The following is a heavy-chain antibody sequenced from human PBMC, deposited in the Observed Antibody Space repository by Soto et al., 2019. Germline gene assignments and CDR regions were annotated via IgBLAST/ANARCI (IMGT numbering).Heavy chain of an antibody. CDR1: GYTFTSYG. CDR2: ISAYNGNT. V-gene: IGHV1-18*04. J-gene: IGHJ6*02. CDR3: ALGGSYYDVNYYYYYGMDV. Sequence: ASVKVSCKASGYTFTSYGISWVRQAPGQGLEWMGWISAYNGNTNYAQKLRGRVTMTTDTSTSTAYMELRSLRSDDTAVYYCALGGSYYDVNYYYYYGMDVWGQGTTVTVSS. D-gene: IGHD1-26*01.